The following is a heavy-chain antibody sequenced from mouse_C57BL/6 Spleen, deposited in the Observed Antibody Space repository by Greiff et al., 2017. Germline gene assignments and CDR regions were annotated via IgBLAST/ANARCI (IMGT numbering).Heavy chain of an antibody. J-gene: IGHJ1*03. CDR1: GYTFTDYN. V-gene: IGHV1-18*01. CDR3: ARVRVYYDYGYFDV. D-gene: IGHD2-4*01. Sequence: EVKLQESGPELVKPGASVKIPCKASGYTFTDYNMAWVKQSHGKSLEWIGDINPNNGGTIYHQKFKGKATLTVDKSYSTAYLELRSLTSEDTAVYYCARVRVYYDYGYFDVWGTGTTVTVSS. CDR2: INPNNGGT.